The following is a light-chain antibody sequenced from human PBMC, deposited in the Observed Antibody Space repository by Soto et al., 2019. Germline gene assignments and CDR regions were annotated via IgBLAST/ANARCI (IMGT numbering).Light chain of an antibody. Sequence: VLTQSPGTLSLPLGERATLFCRAGQSVSSSDLAWYQQKPDQAPRLLIYGASSRATGIPDRFSGSGSGTDFTLTITRLEPEDFAFYYCHQRQRWPRTLGQGTKVDIK. CDR2: GAS. V-gene: IGKV3-20*01. CDR3: HQRQRWPRT. CDR1: QSVSSSD. J-gene: IGKJ1*01.